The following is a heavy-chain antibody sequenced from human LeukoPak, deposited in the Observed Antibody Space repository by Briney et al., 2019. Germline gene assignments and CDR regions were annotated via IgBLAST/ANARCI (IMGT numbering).Heavy chain of an antibody. CDR1: GFTFSSYG. CDR2: IWYDGSNK. V-gene: IGHV3-33*01. Sequence: GGSLRLSCAASGFTFSSYGMHWVRQAPGKGLEWVAVIWYDGSNKYYADSVKGRFTISRDNARNSLFLQMNSLRDEDTAVYFCARDRFYAFDIWGQGTMVTVSS. J-gene: IGHJ3*02. CDR3: ARDRFYAFDI.